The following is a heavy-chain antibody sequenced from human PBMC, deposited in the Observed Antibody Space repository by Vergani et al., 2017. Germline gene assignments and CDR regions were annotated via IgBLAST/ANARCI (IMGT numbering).Heavy chain of an antibody. Sequence: EMQLLESGGGLVQPGGSLRLSCVTSEVTFSKYAMSWVRQTPGKGLEWVSSIRGSGTDPHYTDSVKGRFTISRDNAKNMMYLQLNSLRDEDTAVYYCARDGRIDAEGTELDYWGQGTLVTVSS. V-gene: IGHV3-23*01. CDR2: IRGSGTDP. CDR3: ARDGRIDAEGTELDY. J-gene: IGHJ4*02. CDR1: EVTFSKYA. D-gene: IGHD1-14*01.